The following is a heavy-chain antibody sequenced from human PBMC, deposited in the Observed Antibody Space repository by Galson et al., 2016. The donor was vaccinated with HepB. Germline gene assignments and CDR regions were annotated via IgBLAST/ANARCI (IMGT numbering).Heavy chain of an antibody. V-gene: IGHV3-23*01. CDR2: IGGSGSGT. D-gene: IGHD3-16*01. Sequence: SLRLSCAASGFTFSSYVMSWVRQAPGKGLGWVSAIGGSGSGTYYAGSVKGRFTISRDDSKNTLYLQMDSLRPEDTAVYYCARVGFGRSYGQGFDYWGQGTLVTVSS. CDR3: ARVGFGRSYGQGFDY. CDR1: GFTFSSYV. J-gene: IGHJ4*02.